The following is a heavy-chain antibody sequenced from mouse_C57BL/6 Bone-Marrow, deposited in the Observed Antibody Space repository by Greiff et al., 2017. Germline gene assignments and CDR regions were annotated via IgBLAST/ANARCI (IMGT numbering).Heavy chain of an antibody. Sequence: EVQLQQSGAELVKPGASVKLSCTASGFNIKDYYMHWVKQRPEQGLEWIGGIDPEDGDTKYAPKFQGKATITADTSSNTAYLQLSRLTTEDTAVYNCDLSWTIYCSFDYWGQGTSVTVSS. CDR3: DLSWTIYCSFDY. CDR1: GFNIKDYY. V-gene: IGHV14-2*01. CDR2: IDPEDGDT. J-gene: IGHJ4*01.